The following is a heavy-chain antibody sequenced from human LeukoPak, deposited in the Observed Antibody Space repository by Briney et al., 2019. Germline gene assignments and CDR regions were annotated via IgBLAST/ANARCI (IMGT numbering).Heavy chain of an antibody. D-gene: IGHD2-2*02. Sequence: SETLSLTCAVYGGSFRGYYWSWIRQPPGKGLEWIGEINHSGSTNYNPSLKSRVTISVDTSKNQFSLKLSSVTAADTAVYYCARDIVVVPAAINWFDPWGQGTLVTVSS. V-gene: IGHV4-34*01. CDR2: INHSGST. J-gene: IGHJ5*02. CDR3: ARDIVVVPAAINWFDP. CDR1: GGSFRGYY.